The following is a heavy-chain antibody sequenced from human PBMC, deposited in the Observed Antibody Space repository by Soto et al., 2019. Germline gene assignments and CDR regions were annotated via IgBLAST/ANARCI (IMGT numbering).Heavy chain of an antibody. Sequence: ASVKVSCKASGYTFTSYYMHWVRQAPGQGLEWMGIINPSGGSTSYAQKFQGRVTMTRDTSTSTVSMELSSLRSEDTAVYYCARDQQTVGYFQHWGQGTLVTVSS. J-gene: IGHJ1*01. D-gene: IGHD4-4*01. CDR3: ARDQQTVGYFQH. CDR1: GYTFTSYY. CDR2: INPSGGST. V-gene: IGHV1-46*01.